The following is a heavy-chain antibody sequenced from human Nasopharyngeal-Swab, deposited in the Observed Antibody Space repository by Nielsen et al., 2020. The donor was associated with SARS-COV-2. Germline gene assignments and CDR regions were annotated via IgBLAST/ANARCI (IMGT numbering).Heavy chain of an antibody. CDR2: IYYNGST. D-gene: IGHD3-10*01. CDR1: GGSISSGGYY. V-gene: IGHV4-31*03. CDR3: ARDNYGSGSYLSYGMDV. Sequence: SETLSLTCTVSGGSISSGGYYWSWIRQHPGKGLEWIGYIYYNGSTYYNPSLKSRVTISVDTSKNQFSLKLSSVTAADTAVYYCARDNYGSGSYLSYGMDVWGQGTTVTVSS. J-gene: IGHJ6*02.